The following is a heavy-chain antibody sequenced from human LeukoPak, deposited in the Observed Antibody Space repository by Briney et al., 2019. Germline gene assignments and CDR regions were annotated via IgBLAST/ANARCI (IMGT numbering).Heavy chain of an antibody. D-gene: IGHD3-10*01. J-gene: IGHJ4*02. CDR1: GITLSNYG. Sequence: GGSLRLSCAVSGITLSNYGMSWVRQAPGKGLEWVAGLSGSGGGTNYADSVQGRFTISRDNPKNTLYLQMNSLRAEDTAVYFRAKRGVVIRVFLVGFHKEAYYFDSWGQGALVTVSS. V-gene: IGHV3-23*01. CDR2: LSGSGGGT. CDR3: AKRGVVIRVFLVGFHKEAYYFDS.